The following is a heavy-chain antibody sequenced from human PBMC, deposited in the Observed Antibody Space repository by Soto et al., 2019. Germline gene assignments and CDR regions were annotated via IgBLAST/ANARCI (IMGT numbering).Heavy chain of an antibody. Sequence: SETLSLTCTVSGGSISSSSYYWGWIRQPPGEGLEWIGSIYYSGSTYYNPSLKSRVTISVDTSKNQFSLKLSSVTAADTAVYYCARELWFGEYRYWDNYYYYMDVWGKGTTVTVSS. V-gene: IGHV4-39*02. D-gene: IGHD3-10*01. J-gene: IGHJ6*03. CDR1: GGSISSSSYY. CDR2: IYYSGST. CDR3: ARELWFGEYRYWDNYYYYMDV.